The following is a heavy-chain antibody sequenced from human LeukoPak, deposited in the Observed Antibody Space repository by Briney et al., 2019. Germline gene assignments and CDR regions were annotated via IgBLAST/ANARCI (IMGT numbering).Heavy chain of an antibody. CDR3: ARARSMLGDYGMDV. CDR2: IYYSGST. J-gene: IGHJ6*02. Sequence: PSETLSLTCTVSGGSISSSSYYWGWIRQPPGKVLEWIGSIYYSGSTYYNPSLKSRVTISVDTSKNQFSLKLSSVTAADTAMYYCARARSMLGDYGMDVWGQGTTVTVSS. CDR1: GGSISSSSYY. V-gene: IGHV4-39*07. D-gene: IGHD3-10*02.